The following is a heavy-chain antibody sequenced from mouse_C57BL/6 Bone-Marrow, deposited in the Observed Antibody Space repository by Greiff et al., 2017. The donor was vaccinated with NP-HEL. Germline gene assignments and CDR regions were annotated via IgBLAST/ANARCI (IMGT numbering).Heavy chain of an antibody. J-gene: IGHJ2*01. V-gene: IGHV1-75*01. D-gene: IGHD1-1*01. CDR2: IFPGSGST. CDR1: GYTFTDYY. CDR3: ARRGLLHAVNFDY. Sequence: VQLQQSGPELVKPGASVKISCKASGYTFTDYYINWVKQRPGQGLEWIGWIFPGSGSTYYNEKFKGKATLTVDKSSSTAYMLLSSLTSEDSAVYFCARRGLLHAVNFDYWGQGTTLTVSS.